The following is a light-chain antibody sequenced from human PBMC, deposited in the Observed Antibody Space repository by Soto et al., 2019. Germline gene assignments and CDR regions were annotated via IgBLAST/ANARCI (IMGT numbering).Light chain of an antibody. CDR2: GAS. V-gene: IGKV3-15*01. Sequence: EIVMTQSPATLSVSPGERATLSCRASRSVSSKLAWYQQKPGQAPRLLIYGASTRATGIPARFSGSGSGTEFSLTLSSLQSEDFAVYYCQQYNKWPPSFTFGPGTKVDI. J-gene: IGKJ3*01. CDR3: QQYNKWPPSFT. CDR1: RSVSSK.